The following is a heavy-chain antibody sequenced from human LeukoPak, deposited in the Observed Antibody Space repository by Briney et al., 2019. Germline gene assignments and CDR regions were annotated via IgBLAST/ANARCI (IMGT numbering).Heavy chain of an antibody. CDR1: GGTFSSYA. CDR2: IIPIFGTA. Sequence: SVKVSCKASGGTFSSYAISWVRQAPGQGLEWMGGIIPIFGTANYAQKFQGRVTITADESTSTAYMELSSLRSEDTAVYYCASFPSSDYYYDSSGYYPLDYWGQGTQVTVSS. V-gene: IGHV1-69*13. D-gene: IGHD3-22*01. J-gene: IGHJ4*02. CDR3: ASFPSSDYYYDSSGYYPLDY.